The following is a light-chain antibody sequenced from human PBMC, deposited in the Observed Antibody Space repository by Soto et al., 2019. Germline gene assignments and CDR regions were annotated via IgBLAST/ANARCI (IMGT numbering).Light chain of an antibody. Sequence: QSVLTQPPSASGSPGQSVTISCTGTSSDVGGYNYVSWYQQHPDKAPKLMIYEVSKRPSGVPDRFSGSKSGNTASLTVSGLQAEDEADYYCSSYAGGKNSVFGGGTKLTVL. V-gene: IGLV2-8*01. CDR2: EVS. CDR3: SSYAGGKNSV. J-gene: IGLJ3*02. CDR1: SSDVGGYNY.